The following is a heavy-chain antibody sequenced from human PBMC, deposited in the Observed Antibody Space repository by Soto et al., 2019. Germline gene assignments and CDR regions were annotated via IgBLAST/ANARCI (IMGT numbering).Heavy chain of an antibody. D-gene: IGHD3-3*01. CDR1: GGSISSNSYY. CDR2: IYYSGST. J-gene: IGHJ4*02. Sequence: PSETLSLSCTVSGGSISSNSYYWGWLRQRPGLGLEWIGSIYYSGSTYYNPSLKSRVTISVDTSKNQFYLKLSSVTDAETAVYYCANFRDDFWYCYYSWSYYFDYWGQGTLVTVSS. V-gene: IGHV4-39*01. CDR3: ANFRDDFWYCYYSWSYYFDY.